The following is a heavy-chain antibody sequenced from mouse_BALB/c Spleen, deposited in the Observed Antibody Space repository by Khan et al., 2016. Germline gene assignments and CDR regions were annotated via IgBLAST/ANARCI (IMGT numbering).Heavy chain of an antibody. Sequence: EVELVESGGGLVQPGGSLRLSCATSGFTFTDYYMSWVRQPPGKALEWLGFIRNKANGYTIEYSASVKGRFTISRDNSQSILYLQMNTLRAEDSATYYCERLMHYYAMDYWGQGTSVTVSS. V-gene: IGHV7-3*02. J-gene: IGHJ4*01. CDR1: GFTFTDYY. CDR3: ERLMHYYAMDY. CDR2: IRNKANGYTI.